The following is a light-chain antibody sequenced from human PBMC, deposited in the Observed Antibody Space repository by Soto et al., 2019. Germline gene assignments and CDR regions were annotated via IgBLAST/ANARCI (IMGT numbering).Light chain of an antibody. CDR2: GAS. CDR1: QSVSSN. CDR3: QQYNNCPPAGTFT. V-gene: IGKV3-15*01. Sequence: EIVMTQSPATLSVSPGERATLSCRASQSVSSNLAWYQQKPGQAPRLLIYGASTRATGIPARFSGSGSGTEFTLTISSLQSEDFAVYYCQQYNNCPPAGTFTFGQGTRLEIK. J-gene: IGKJ5*01.